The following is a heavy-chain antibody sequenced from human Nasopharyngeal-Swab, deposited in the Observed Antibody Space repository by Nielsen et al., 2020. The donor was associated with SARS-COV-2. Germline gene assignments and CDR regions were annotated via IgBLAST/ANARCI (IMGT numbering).Heavy chain of an antibody. CDR3: ARALEYSRGMVV. CDR2: INHSGST. CDR1: GGSFSGYY. J-gene: IGHJ6*02. Sequence: SETLSLTCAVFGGSFSGYYWSWIRQPPGKGLEWIGEINHSGSTNYNPSLKSRVTISVDTSKNQFSLKLTSVTAADTAVYYCARALEYSRGMVVWGQGTTVTVSS. D-gene: IGHD6-6*01. V-gene: IGHV4-34*01.